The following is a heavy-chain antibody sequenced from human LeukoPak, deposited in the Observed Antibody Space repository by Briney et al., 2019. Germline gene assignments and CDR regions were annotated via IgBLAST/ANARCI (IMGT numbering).Heavy chain of an antibody. CDR3: ARSARLMKGVVEVTALDD. V-gene: IGHV3-7*01. Sequence: GGSLRLSCEASGFTFTKFWMSWVRQAPGKGLEWVANIQEGGKKENYVDSVRGRFTIARDNAKNSVYLEMNSLRADDTAVYYCARSARLMKGVVEVTALDDWGQGTLVTVSS. D-gene: IGHD3-3*01. J-gene: IGHJ4*02. CDR2: IQEGGKKE. CDR1: GFTFTKFW.